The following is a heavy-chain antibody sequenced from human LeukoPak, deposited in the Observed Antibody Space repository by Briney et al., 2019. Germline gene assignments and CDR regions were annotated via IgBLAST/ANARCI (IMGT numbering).Heavy chain of an antibody. J-gene: IGHJ4*02. CDR2: IWHDGSHQ. CDR3: ARDATEYGDSHFDW. Sequence: GGSLRLSCSASGFSFSSYGMHWARQAPGQGLEWVAVIWHDGSHQYYADSEKGRFTISRDNSRNTVYLQMDRLRVEDTAVYYCARDATEYGDSHFDWWGQGTLVTVSS. V-gene: IGHV3-33*01. D-gene: IGHD4-17*01. CDR1: GFSFSSYG.